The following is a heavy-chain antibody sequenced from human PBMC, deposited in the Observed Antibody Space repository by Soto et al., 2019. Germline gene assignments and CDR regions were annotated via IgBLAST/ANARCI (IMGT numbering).Heavy chain of an antibody. Sequence: QVQLAQSGAEVKKPGSSVKVSCKASGGTFSSYAISWVRQAPGQGLEWMGGIIPIVGTANYAQKFQGRVTITADESTSTAYMELSSLRSEDTAVYYCAVGFSYGGDGYYYGMDVWGQGTTVTVSS. D-gene: IGHD5-18*01. J-gene: IGHJ6*02. CDR2: IIPIVGTA. CDR3: AVGFSYGGDGYYYGMDV. CDR1: GGTFSSYA. V-gene: IGHV1-69*01.